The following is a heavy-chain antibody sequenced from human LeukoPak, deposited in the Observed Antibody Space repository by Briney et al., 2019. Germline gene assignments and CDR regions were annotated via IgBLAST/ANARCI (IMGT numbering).Heavy chain of an antibody. V-gene: IGHV1-46*01. Sequence: GASVKVSCKASGYTFTISHIHWVRQAPGQGLEWMGVINPSGGSTTYAQNFQGRVTMTRDTSTSTVYMELRSLRSEDTAIYYCAKLATSDTGETYWGQGTLVTVSS. CDR3: AKLATSDTGETY. CDR1: GYTFTISH. D-gene: IGHD3-16*01. CDR2: INPSGGST. J-gene: IGHJ4*02.